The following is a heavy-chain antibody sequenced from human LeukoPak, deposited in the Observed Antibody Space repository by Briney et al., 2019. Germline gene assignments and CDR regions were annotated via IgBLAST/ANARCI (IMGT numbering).Heavy chain of an antibody. CDR3: ARAPSRRFLEWLPFDY. D-gene: IGHD3-3*01. J-gene: IGHJ4*02. CDR2: INPSGGST. Sequence: ASVKVSCKASGYTFTSYYMHWVRQASGQGLEWMGIINPSGGSTSYAQKFQGRVTMTRDTSTSTVYMELSSLRSEDTAVYYCARAPSRRFLEWLPFDYWGQGTLVTVSS. V-gene: IGHV1-46*03. CDR1: GYTFTSYY.